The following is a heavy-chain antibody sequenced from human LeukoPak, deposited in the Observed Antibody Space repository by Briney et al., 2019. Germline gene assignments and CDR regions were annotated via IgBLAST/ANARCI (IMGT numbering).Heavy chain of an antibody. CDR3: ARHIEYYYGSGSYFDY. CDR2: IYPGDSDT. Sequence: GESLKISCKGSGCSFTSYWIGWVRQMPGKGLERIGIIYPGDSDTRYSPSFQGQVTISADKSISTAYLQWSSLKASDTAMYYCARHIEYYYGSGSYFDYWGQGTLVTVSS. CDR1: GCSFTSYW. V-gene: IGHV5-51*01. J-gene: IGHJ4*02. D-gene: IGHD3-10*01.